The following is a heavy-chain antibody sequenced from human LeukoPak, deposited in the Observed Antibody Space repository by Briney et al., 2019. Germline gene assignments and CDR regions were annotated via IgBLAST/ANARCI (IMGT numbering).Heavy chain of an antibody. Sequence: GGSLRLSCAASGFTFRSYEMNWVRQAPGKGLEWVSYVSSSGSTIFYADSVKGRFTISRDNAKNSLYLQMNSLRAEDTAVYYCARDLEYTTSSGDYWGQGTLVIVSS. D-gene: IGHD6-6*01. V-gene: IGHV3-48*03. CDR2: VSSSGSTI. J-gene: IGHJ4*02. CDR1: GFTFRSYE. CDR3: ARDLEYTTSSGDY.